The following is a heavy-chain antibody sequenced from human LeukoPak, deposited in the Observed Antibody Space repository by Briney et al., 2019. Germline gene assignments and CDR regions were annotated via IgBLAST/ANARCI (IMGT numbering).Heavy chain of an antibody. CDR1: GGSISSGSYY. J-gene: IGHJ4*02. Sequence: SQTLSLTCTVSGGSISSGSYYWSWIRQPAGKGLEWIGRIYTSGSTNYNPSLKSRVTISVDTSKNQFSLELSSVTAADTAVYYCARGGDYGDYEGYWGQGTLVTVSS. CDR3: ARGGDYGDYEGY. V-gene: IGHV4-61*02. D-gene: IGHD4-17*01. CDR2: IYTSGST.